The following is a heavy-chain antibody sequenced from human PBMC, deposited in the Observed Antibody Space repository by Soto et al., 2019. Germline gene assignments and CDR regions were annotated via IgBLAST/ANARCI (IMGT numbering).Heavy chain of an antibody. CDR1: VRSVISYY. CDR2: VYTGGNT. Sequence: SDTRSLTCNFSVRSVISYYWSWIRQPAGKGLEWIGRVYTGGNTNYNPSLKSRVTMSVDTSKSQFSLNLTPVTAADTAVYYCAREGDDRHFFFDSWGQGTLVTVSS. V-gene: IGHV4-4*07. CDR3: AREGDDRHFFFDS. J-gene: IGHJ4*02. D-gene: IGHD3-3*02.